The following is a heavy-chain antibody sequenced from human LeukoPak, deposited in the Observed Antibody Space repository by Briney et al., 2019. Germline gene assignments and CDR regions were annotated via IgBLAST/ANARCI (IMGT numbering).Heavy chain of an antibody. CDR3: ARVASWMLWHGMDV. V-gene: IGHV4-59*01. CDR2: IYYSGST. J-gene: IGHJ6*02. CDR1: GGSFSGYY. Sequence: SETLSLTCAVYGGSFSGYYWSWIRQPPGKGLEWIGYIYYSGSTNYNPPLKSRVTISVDTSKNQFSLKLSSVTAADTAVYYCARVASWMLWHGMDVWGQGTTVTVSS. D-gene: IGHD3-16*01.